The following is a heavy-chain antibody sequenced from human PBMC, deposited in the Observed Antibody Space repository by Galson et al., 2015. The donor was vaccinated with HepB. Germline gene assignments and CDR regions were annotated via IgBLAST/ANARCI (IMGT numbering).Heavy chain of an antibody. CDR3: ARYAYDFWSGYYRDDAFDI. CDR2: ISSSSSYI. CDR1: GFTFSSYS. V-gene: IGHV3-21*01. D-gene: IGHD3-3*01. J-gene: IGHJ3*02. Sequence: SLRLSCAASGFTFSSYSMNWVRQAPGKGLEWVSSISSSSSYIYYADSVKGRFTISRDNAKNSLYLQTNSLRAEDTAVYYCARYAYDFWSGYYRDDAFDIWGQGTMVTVSS.